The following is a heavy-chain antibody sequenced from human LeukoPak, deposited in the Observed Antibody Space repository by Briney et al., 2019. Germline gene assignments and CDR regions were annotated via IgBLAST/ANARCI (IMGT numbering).Heavy chain of an antibody. Sequence: PGGCLRLSCAASGFTFNSYAMSWVRQAPGKGLEWVSAIGGSGSSAYYTDSVKGRFTISRDHSKNTLYLQMNSLRAEDTAVYYCAKVHPHRLRATPHFDYWGQGTLVTVSS. D-gene: IGHD1-26*01. V-gene: IGHV3-23*01. CDR2: IGGSGSSA. J-gene: IGHJ4*02. CDR1: GFTFNSYA. CDR3: AKVHPHRLRATPHFDY.